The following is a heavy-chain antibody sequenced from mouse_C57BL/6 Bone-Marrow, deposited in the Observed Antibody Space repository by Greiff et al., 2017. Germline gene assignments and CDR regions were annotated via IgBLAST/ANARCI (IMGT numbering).Heavy chain of an antibody. CDR3: ARSGYYWYYFDY. CDR2: IDPSDSYT. V-gene: IGHV1-50*01. D-gene: IGHD2-3*01. J-gene: IGHJ2*01. CDR1: GYTFTSYW. Sequence: VQLQQPGAELVKPGASVKLSCKASGYTFTSYWMQWVKQRPGQGLEWIGEIDPSDSYTNYNQKFKGKATLTVDTASSTAYMQLSSLTSEASAVYDCARSGYYWYYFDYWGQGTTLTVSS.